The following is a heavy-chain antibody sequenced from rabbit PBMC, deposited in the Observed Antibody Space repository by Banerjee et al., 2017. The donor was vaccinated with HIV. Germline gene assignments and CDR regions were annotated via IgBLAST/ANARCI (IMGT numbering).Heavy chain of an antibody. V-gene: IGHV1S40*01. CDR2: INTSSGNI. Sequence: QSLQESGGGLFQPGGSLALTCKASGFSLSNNYVMCWVRQAPGKGLEWIGCINTSSGNIVYASWAKGRFTISKTSSTTVTLQMTSLTAADTATYFCAREWSAWGLHLWGPGTLVTVS. CDR3: AREWSAWGLHL. CDR1: GFSLSNNYV. J-gene: IGHJ4*01. D-gene: IGHD4-1*01.